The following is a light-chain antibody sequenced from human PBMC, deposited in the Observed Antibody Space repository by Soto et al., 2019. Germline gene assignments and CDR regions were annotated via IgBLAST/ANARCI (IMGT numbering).Light chain of an antibody. CDR3: SSFTGSTTGV. Sequence: QSVLTQPASLSGSPGQSITMFCTGTSNDVGGYNYVSWYQQHPGKAPKLIIYEVSNRPSGISSRFSGSKSANTASLTISGLQAEDEAEYYCSSFTGSTTGVFGGGTQLTVL. J-gene: IGLJ3*02. CDR1: SNDVGGYNY. CDR2: EVS. V-gene: IGLV2-14*01.